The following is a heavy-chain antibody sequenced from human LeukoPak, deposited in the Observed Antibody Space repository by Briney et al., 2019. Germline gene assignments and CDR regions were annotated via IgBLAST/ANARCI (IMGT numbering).Heavy chain of an antibody. D-gene: IGHD3-22*01. J-gene: IGHJ4*02. CDR1: GFTFSSYS. CDR3: ATGGVHYYDSSADY. CDR2: ITTSSSYI. V-gene: IGHV3-21*01. Sequence: GGSLRLSCAASGFTFSSYSMNWVRQAPGRGLEWVSSITTSSSYIYYADSVKGRFTISRDNAKNSLYLQMDSLRGEDAAVYYCATGGVHYYDSSADYWGQGTLVTVSS.